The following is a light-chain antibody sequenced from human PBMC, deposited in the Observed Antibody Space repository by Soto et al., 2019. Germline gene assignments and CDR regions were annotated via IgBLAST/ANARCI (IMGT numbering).Light chain of an antibody. Sequence: QSVLTQPASVSGSPGQSITISCTGTSGDVGGYVYVSWYQHHPGKAPKLIIYEVSNRPSGVSDRFSGSRSENTASLAISGLQPEDEAVYYCSSYTDSSNYVFGTGTKLTVL. CDR2: EVS. CDR3: SSYTDSSNYV. V-gene: IGLV2-14*01. CDR1: SGDVGGYVY. J-gene: IGLJ1*01.